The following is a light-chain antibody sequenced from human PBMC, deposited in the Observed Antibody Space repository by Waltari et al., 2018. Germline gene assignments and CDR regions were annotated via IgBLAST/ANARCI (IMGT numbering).Light chain of an antibody. CDR1: QSINSY. CDR2: AAS. V-gene: IGKV1-39*01. J-gene: IGKJ4*01. CDR3: QQSYRTPLT. Sequence: DIQMPQYPSSLSASIGDRVTITCRASQSINSYLNWYQQKPGKAPKVLIFAASSLQSGVPSRFSGSGSGTDFTLTISSLQPEDFATYSCQQSYRTPLTFGGWTKVEIK.